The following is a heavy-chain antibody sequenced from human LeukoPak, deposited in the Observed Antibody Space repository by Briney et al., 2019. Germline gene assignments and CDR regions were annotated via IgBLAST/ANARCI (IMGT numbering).Heavy chain of an antibody. D-gene: IGHD3-22*01. Sequence: ASVKVSCKASGYTFTGYYMHWVRQAPGQGLEWMGWINPNSGGTNYAQKFQGRVTMTRDTSISTAYMELSRLRSDDTAVYYCARGEYYYDSSGYYPTDYWGQGTLVTVSS. CDR1: GYTFTGYY. J-gene: IGHJ4*02. CDR3: ARGEYYYDSSGYYPTDY. CDR2: INPNSGGT. V-gene: IGHV1-2*02.